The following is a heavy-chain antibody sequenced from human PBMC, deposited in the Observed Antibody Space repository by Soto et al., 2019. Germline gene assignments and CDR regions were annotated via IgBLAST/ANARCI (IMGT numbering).Heavy chain of an antibody. Sequence: SETLSLTCDVSGASISNDNWWSWVRQPPGKGLEWIGEIYHSGSTNYNPSLKSRVTISVDKSKNQFSLKLSSVTAADTAVYYCARHRGGDYVANAFDIWGQGTMVTVSS. CDR2: IYHSGST. D-gene: IGHD4-17*01. CDR1: GASISNDNW. CDR3: ARHRGGDYVANAFDI. J-gene: IGHJ3*02. V-gene: IGHV4-4*02.